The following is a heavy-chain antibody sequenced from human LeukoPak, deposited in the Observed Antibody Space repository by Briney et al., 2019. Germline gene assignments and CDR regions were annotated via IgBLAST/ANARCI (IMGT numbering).Heavy chain of an antibody. CDR2: VSGSGGST. D-gene: IGHD6-6*01. Sequence: GGSLRLSCAASGFTFSSYAMTWVRQATGKGLEWVSTVSGSGGSTYYADSVKGRFTISRDNSKNTLYLQMNSLRAEDTAVYYCAKGIWEQLVPFDYWGQGTLVTVSS. CDR3: AKGIWEQLVPFDY. V-gene: IGHV3-23*01. CDR1: GFTFSSYA. J-gene: IGHJ4*02.